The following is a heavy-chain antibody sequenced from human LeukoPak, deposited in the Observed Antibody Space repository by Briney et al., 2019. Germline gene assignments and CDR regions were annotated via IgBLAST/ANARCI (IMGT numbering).Heavy chain of an antibody. D-gene: IGHD2-21*02. J-gene: IGHJ4*02. CDR1: GYTFTSYG. CDR2: ISAYNGNT. Sequence: ASVKVSCKASGYTFTSYGISWVRQAPGQGLEWMGWISAYNGNTNYAQKLQGRVTMTTDTSTSTAYMELRSLRSDDTAVYYCARAQPVVTAWYYFDYWGQGTLVTVSS. CDR3: ARAQPVVTAWYYFDY. V-gene: IGHV1-18*01.